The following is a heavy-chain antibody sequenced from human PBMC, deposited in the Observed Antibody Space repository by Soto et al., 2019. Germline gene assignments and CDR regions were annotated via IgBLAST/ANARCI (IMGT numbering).Heavy chain of an antibody. Sequence: EVQLLESGGGLVQPGGSLRLSCAASGFTFTSYAMTWVRQAPGKGLEWVSTVSADGTTTYYADSVKGRFTISRDNSKNTVSLQMNSLRVEGTAVYYCAKDRGRLVRGVILDFWGQGALVTVSS. CDR2: VSADGTTT. D-gene: IGHD3-10*01. CDR1: GFTFTSYA. V-gene: IGHV3-23*01. CDR3: AKDRGRLVRGVILDF. J-gene: IGHJ4*02.